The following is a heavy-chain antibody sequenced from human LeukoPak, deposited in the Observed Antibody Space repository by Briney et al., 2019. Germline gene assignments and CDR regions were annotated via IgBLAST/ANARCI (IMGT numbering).Heavy chain of an antibody. J-gene: IGHJ1*01. CDR3: ARVPLYDASGHYSSH. D-gene: IGHD3-22*01. V-gene: IGHV1-3*04. CDR1: GYTFPNYG. CDR2: INTGNGNA. Sequence: GASVKVSCKTSGYTFPNYGMHWVRQAPRQSLGWMGWINTGNGNAKSSQKFQDRVTLTRDTSASTAYMELNSLSSEDTAVYYCARVPLYDASGHYSSHWGQGTLVTVSS.